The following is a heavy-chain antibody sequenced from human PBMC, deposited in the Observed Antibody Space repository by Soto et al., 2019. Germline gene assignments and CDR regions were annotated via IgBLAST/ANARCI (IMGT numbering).Heavy chain of an antibody. CDR2: IYYSGST. Sequence: LSLTCTVSGGSISSSSYYWGWIRQPPGKGLEWIGSIYYSGSTYYNPSLKSRVTISVDTSKNQFSLKLSSVTAADTAVYYCARRYDYIFNWFDPWGQGTLVTVSS. CDR3: ARRYDYIFNWFDP. J-gene: IGHJ5*02. V-gene: IGHV4-39*01. CDR1: GGSISSSSYY. D-gene: IGHD3-16*01.